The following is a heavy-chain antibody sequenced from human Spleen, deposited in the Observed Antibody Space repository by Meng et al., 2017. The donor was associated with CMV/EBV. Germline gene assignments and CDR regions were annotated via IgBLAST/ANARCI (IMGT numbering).Heavy chain of an antibody. V-gene: IGHV4-38-2*02. J-gene: IGHJ6*02. CDR2: IYHSGST. CDR3: AREGRGESLGMDV. CDR1: GYSISSGYY. Sequence: SETLSLTCTVSGYSISSGYYWGWIRQPPGKGLEWIGSIYHSGSTYYNPSLKSRVTISVDTSKNQFSLKLSSVTAADTAVYYCAREGRGESLGMDVWGQGTTVTVSS. D-gene: IGHD3-16*01.